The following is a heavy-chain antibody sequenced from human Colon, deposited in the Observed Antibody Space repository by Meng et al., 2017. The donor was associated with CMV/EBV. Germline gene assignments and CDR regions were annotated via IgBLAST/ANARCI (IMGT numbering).Heavy chain of an antibody. CDR1: GYIFNHNY. V-gene: IGHV1-3*04. CDR2: INTANGDT. Sequence: SCTASGYIFNHNYIHWVRQAPGQRLEWMGWINTANGDTKYSQNLQATVTLTRDTSASTAYMELSSLRSEDTAVYYCARGQGTSWFDYWGQGTLVTVSS. D-gene: IGHD2-2*01. J-gene: IGHJ5*01. CDR3: ARGQGTSWFDY.